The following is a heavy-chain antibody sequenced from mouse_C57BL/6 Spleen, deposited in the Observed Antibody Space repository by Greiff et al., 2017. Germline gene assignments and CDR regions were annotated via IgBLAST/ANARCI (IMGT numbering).Heavy chain of an antibody. CDR1: GYTFTDYY. CDR2: INPNNGGT. Sequence: EVQLQQSGPELVKPGASVKISCKASGYTFTDYYMNWVKQSHGKSLEWIGDINPNNGGTSYNQKFKGKATLTVDKSSSTAYMALRSLTSEDSAVYYCARETGHYAMDYWGQGTSVTVSS. CDR3: ARETGHYAMDY. J-gene: IGHJ4*01. V-gene: IGHV1-26*01. D-gene: IGHD4-1*01.